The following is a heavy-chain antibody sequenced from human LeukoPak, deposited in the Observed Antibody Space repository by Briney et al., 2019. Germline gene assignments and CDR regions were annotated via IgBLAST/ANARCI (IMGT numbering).Heavy chain of an antibody. V-gene: IGHV3-15*01. J-gene: IGHJ6*03. Sequence: PGGSLRLSCAASGFSFSNAWMSWVRQAPGKGLEWVGRIKSKTDGETIDYAAPVKGRFTISRDDSKNTLYLQMNSLKTEDTAVYHCTTLIHCSSTSCYAFYYYMDVWGKGTTVTVSS. CDR1: GFSFSNAW. CDR3: TTLIHCSSTSCYAFYYYMDV. D-gene: IGHD2-2*01. CDR2: IKSKTDGETI.